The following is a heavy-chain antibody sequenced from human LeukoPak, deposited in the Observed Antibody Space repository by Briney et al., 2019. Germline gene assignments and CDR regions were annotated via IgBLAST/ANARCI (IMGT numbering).Heavy chain of an antibody. Sequence: GGSLRLSCAASGFTFSSYEMNWVRQAPGKGLEWVSYISSSGSTIYYADSVKGRFTISRDNAKNSLYLQINSLRAEDTAVYYCTTSLSTLGSFDYWGQGTLVTVSS. CDR2: ISSSGSTI. J-gene: IGHJ4*02. V-gene: IGHV3-48*03. D-gene: IGHD2/OR15-2a*01. CDR3: TTSLSTLGSFDY. CDR1: GFTFSSYE.